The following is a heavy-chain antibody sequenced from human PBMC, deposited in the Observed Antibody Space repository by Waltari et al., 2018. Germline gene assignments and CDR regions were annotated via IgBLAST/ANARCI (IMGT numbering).Heavy chain of an antibody. D-gene: IGHD2-15*01. J-gene: IGHJ5*02. CDR2: VQRSGRT. CDR3: ARDRGRGIYLDT. CDR1: GDSMSSTDW. V-gene: IGHV4-4*02. Sequence: QLQLQESGPGLVKPSGTLSLTCAVSGDSMSSTDWWRWVRQSPGKGLVWIGQVQRSGRTKYNPSFASRVTVSVDTPTNQFSLKVTSATAADTAVYFCARDRGRGIYLDTWGQGTLVTVSP.